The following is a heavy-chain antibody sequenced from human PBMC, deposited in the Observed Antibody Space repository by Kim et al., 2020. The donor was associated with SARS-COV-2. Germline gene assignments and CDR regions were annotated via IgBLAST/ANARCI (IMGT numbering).Heavy chain of an antibody. CDR1: GYTFTSYG. D-gene: IGHD3-10*01. CDR2: ISAYNGNT. J-gene: IGHJ4*02. V-gene: IGHV1-18*01. CDR3: AILYYGSGIWAYYFDY. Sequence: ASVKVSCKASGYTFTSYGISWVRQAPGQGLEWMGWISAYNGNTNYAQKLQGRVTMTTDTSTSTAYMELRSLRSDDTAVYYCAILYYGSGIWAYYFDYWGQGTLVTVSS.